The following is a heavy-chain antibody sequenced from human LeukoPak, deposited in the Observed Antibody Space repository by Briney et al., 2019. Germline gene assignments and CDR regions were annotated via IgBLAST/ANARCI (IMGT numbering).Heavy chain of an antibody. CDR1: GFTFSSYA. J-gene: IGHJ4*02. CDR3: ARDRIGGFDY. V-gene: IGHV3-21*01. D-gene: IGHD3-3*01. Sequence: GGSLRLSCAASGFTFSSYAMSWVRQAPGKGLEWVSSISSSSSYIYYADSVKGRFTISRDNAKNSLYLQMNSLRAEDTAVYYCARDRIGGFDYWGQGTLVTVSS. CDR2: ISSSSSYI.